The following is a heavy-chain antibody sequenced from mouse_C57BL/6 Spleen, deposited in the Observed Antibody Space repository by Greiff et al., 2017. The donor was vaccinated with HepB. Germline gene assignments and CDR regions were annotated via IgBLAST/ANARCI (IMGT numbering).Heavy chain of an antibody. CDR1: GYTFTSYW. V-gene: IGHV1-69*01. CDR3: ARGTTINWGDY. Sequence: HVQLQQPGAELVMPGASVKLSCKASGYTFTSYWMHWVKQRPGQGLEWIGEIDPSDSYTNYNQKFKGKSTLTVDKSSSTAYMQLSSRTSEDSAVYYCARGTTINWGDYWGQGTSVTVSS. J-gene: IGHJ4*01. D-gene: IGHD4-1*01. CDR2: IDPSDSYT.